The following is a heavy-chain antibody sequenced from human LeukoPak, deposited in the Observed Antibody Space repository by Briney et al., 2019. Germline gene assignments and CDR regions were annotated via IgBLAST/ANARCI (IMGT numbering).Heavy chain of an antibody. CDR3: ARQAGYSYGRVFDY. Sequence: GGSLRLSCSASGFTFRSYEMTWVRQAPGKGLEWVSYISSSGSTIYYADSVKGRFTISRDNAKNSLYLQMNSLRAEDTAVYYCARQAGYSYGRVFDYWGQGTLVTVSS. J-gene: IGHJ4*02. D-gene: IGHD5-18*01. CDR2: ISSSGSTI. V-gene: IGHV3-48*03. CDR1: GFTFRSYE.